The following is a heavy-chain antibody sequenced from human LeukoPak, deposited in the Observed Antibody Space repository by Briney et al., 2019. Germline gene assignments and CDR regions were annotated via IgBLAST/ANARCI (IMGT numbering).Heavy chain of an antibody. CDR2: IYYSGST. CDR3: AMRLGNAFDI. J-gene: IGHJ3*02. D-gene: IGHD7-27*01. Sequence: SETPSLTCTVSGGSISSSSYYWGWIRQPPGKGLEWIGSIYYSGSTYYNPSLKSRVTISVDTSKNQFSLKLSSVTAADTAVYYCAMRLGNAFDIWGQGTMVTVSS. CDR1: GGSISSSSYY. V-gene: IGHV4-39*05.